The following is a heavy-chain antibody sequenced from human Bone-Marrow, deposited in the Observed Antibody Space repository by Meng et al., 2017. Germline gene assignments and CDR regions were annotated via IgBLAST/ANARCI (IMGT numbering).Heavy chain of an antibody. CDR1: GFTFSGSA. J-gene: IGHJ6*02. CDR2: IRSKANSYAT. D-gene: IGHD3-22*01. CDR3: TRHAHDSSGYYYPDYYYGMDV. V-gene: IGHV3-73*01. Sequence: GESLKIPCAASGFTFSGSAMHWVRQASGKGLEWVGRIRSKANSYATAYAASVKGRFTISRDDSKNTAYLQMNSLKTQDTAVYYCTRHAHDSSGYYYPDYYYGMDVWGQGTTVTVSS.